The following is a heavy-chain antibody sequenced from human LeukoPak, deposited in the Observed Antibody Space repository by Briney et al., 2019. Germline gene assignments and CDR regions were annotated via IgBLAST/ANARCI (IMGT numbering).Heavy chain of an antibody. D-gene: IGHD2-2*01. J-gene: IGHJ4*02. CDR2: VYYSGSTSGST. V-gene: IGHV4-39*01. CDR1: GGSISSSGYD. CDR3: ARLRYCSSPSCPGDY. Sequence: SSETLSLTCTVSGGSISSSGYDWGWIRQPPGKGLEWIGSVYYSGSTSGSTYYNASLKSRVTISVDTSKNQFSLKLSSVTAADTAVYYCARLRYCSSPSCPGDYWGQGTLVTVSS.